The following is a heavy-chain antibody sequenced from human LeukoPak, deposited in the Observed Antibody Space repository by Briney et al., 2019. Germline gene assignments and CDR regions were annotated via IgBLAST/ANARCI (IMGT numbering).Heavy chain of an antibody. D-gene: IGHD3-10*01. J-gene: IGHJ4*02. V-gene: IGHV3-21*01. CDR1: EFTFSSYN. CDR2: ITGSSSYI. CDR3: ARDFSGHFDY. Sequence: GGSLRLSCAASEFTFSSYNMNWVRQAPGKGLEWVSSITGSSSYIYYADSVKGRFTISRDNAENSLYLQMNSLRAEDTAVYYYARDFSGHFDYWGQGTLVTVSS.